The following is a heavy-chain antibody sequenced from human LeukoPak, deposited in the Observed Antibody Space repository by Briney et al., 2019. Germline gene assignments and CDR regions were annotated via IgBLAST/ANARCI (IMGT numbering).Heavy chain of an antibody. CDR3: AKDLDYADYSYYFDY. V-gene: IGHV3-23*01. J-gene: IGHJ4*02. D-gene: IGHD4-17*01. Sequence: GGSLRLSCAASGFTFSSYAMSWVRQSPGKGLEWVSAISGSGGSTYYADSVKGRFTISRDNSKNTLYLQMNSLRAEDTAVYYCAKDLDYADYSYYFDYWGQGTLVTVSS. CDR1: GFTFSSYA. CDR2: ISGSGGST.